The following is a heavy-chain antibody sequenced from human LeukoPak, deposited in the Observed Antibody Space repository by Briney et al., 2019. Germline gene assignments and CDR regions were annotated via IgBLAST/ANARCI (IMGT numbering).Heavy chain of an antibody. CDR3: ARGGIFNPYEL. CDR1: GFTFSSYG. D-gene: IGHD3-22*01. J-gene: IGHJ4*02. Sequence: GRSLRLSCAAPGFTFSSYGMHWVRQAPGKGLEWVAVISYDGSNKYYADSVKGRFTISRDNSKNTLYLQMNSLRAEDTAVYYCARGGIFNPYELWGQGTLVTVSS. V-gene: IGHV3-30*03. CDR2: ISYDGSNK.